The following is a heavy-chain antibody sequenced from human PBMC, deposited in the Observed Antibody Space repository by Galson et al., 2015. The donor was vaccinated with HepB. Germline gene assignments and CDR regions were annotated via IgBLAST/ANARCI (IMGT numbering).Heavy chain of an antibody. Sequence: LSLTCTVSGGSISSGGYYWSWIRQHPGKGLEWIGYIYYSGSTYYNPSLKSRATISVDTSKNQFSLKLSSVTAADTAVYYCARVMRRSVGTRYYFDYWGQGTLVTVSS. D-gene: IGHD2-2*01. V-gene: IGHV4-31*03. CDR3: ARVMRRSVGTRYYFDY. CDR1: GGSISSGGYY. J-gene: IGHJ4*02. CDR2: IYYSGST.